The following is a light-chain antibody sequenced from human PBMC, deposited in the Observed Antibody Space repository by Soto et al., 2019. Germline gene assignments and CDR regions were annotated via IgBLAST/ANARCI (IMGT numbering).Light chain of an antibody. CDR3: QQRSNWLFT. Sequence: EIVLTQSPATLSLSPGERATLSCRASQSVSSYLAWYQRKPGQAPRLLIYDASNRATGIPARFSGSGSGTDFARTIRSLEPEDFAVYYCQQRSNWLFTFGPGTKVDIK. J-gene: IGKJ3*01. V-gene: IGKV3-11*01. CDR2: DAS. CDR1: QSVSSY.